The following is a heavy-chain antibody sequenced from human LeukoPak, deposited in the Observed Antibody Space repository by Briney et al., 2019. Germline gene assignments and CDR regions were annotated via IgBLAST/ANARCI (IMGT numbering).Heavy chain of an antibody. CDR3: ARTSGLDI. CDR1: GFTFSDYY. J-gene: IGHJ3*02. CDR2: ISSISTHT. V-gene: IGHV3-11*06. Sequence: PGGSLRLSCAACGFTFSDYYMTWIRQGPGKGLEWVSFISSISTHTQYADSVKGRFTISRDNAKNALFLQMNTLRAEDTAVYYCARTSGLDIWGQGTVVIVSS.